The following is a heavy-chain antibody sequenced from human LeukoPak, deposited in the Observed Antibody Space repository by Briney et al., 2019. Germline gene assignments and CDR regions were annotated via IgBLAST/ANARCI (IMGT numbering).Heavy chain of an antibody. D-gene: IGHD2-2*01. CDR2: IKQDGSEK. Sequence: GGSLRLSCAASGFTFSSYWMSWVRQAPGKGLEWVANIKQDGSEKYYVDSVKGRFTISRDNAKNSLYLQMNSLRAEDTAVYYCARERYCSSTSCEHYYYYYMDDWGKGTTVTVSS. V-gene: IGHV3-7*01. CDR3: ARERYCSSTSCEHYYYYYMDD. J-gene: IGHJ6*03. CDR1: GFTFSSYW.